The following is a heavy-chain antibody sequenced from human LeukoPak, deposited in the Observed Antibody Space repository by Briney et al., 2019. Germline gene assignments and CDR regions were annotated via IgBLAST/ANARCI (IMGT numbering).Heavy chain of an antibody. CDR3: ARGYGDYAWDVFDI. CDR2: IYYSGST. J-gene: IGHJ3*02. Sequence: NPSETLSLTCTVSGGSISSYYWSWIRQPPGKGLEWIGYIYYSGSTNYNPSLKSRVTISVDTSKNQFSLKLSSVTAADTAVYYCARGYGDYAWDVFDIWGQGTMVTVSS. D-gene: IGHD4-17*01. CDR1: GGSISSYY. V-gene: IGHV4-59*01.